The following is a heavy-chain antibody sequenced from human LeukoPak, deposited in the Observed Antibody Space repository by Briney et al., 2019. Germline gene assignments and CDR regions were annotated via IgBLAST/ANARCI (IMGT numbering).Heavy chain of an antibody. V-gene: IGHV3-74*01. CDR2: INSDGSST. D-gene: IGHD3-10*01. CDR3: ARGPWFGELLY. Sequence: PGGSLRLSCAASGFTFSSYDMSWVRQAPGKRLVWVSRINSDGSSTSYADSVKGRFTISRDNAKNTLYLQMNSLRAEDTAVYYCARGPWFGELLYWGQGTLVTVSS. CDR1: GFTFSSYD. J-gene: IGHJ4*02.